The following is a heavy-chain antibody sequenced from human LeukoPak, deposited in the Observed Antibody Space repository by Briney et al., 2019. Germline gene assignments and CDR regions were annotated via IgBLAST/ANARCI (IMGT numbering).Heavy chain of an antibody. Sequence: GSLRLSCAASGFTFSSYGMHWVRQAPGKGLEWVSAISGSGDSTYYADSVKGRFTISRDKSKNTLYLQMNSLRAEDTAVYYCARCEGATPMDVWGKGTTVTVSS. CDR3: ARCEGATPMDV. CDR2: ISGSGDST. CDR1: GFTFSSYG. D-gene: IGHD1-26*01. J-gene: IGHJ6*03. V-gene: IGHV3-23*01.